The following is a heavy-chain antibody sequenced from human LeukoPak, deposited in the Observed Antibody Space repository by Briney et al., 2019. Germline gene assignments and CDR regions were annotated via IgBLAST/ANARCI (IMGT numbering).Heavy chain of an antibody. CDR2: INQDGSAK. Sequence: GGSMRLSWVAAGFTFGSYWMSWDSQAPGKGLEWVANINQDGSAKDYGGSVEGRFTISRDNAKNSLYLQMNSLTAEDTAVYFCASAPNENYFDFWGQGTLVTVSS. CDR1: GFTFGSYW. V-gene: IGHV3-7*01. CDR3: ASAPNENYFDF. J-gene: IGHJ4*02.